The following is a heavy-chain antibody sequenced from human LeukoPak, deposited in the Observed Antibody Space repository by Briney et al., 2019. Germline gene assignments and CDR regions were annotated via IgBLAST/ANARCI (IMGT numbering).Heavy chain of an antibody. CDR3: ARDRALGLTGYRGPFDY. CDR2: INHSGST. V-gene: IGHV4-34*01. J-gene: IGHJ4*02. CDR1: GGSFSGYY. Sequence: PSETLSLTCAVYGGSFSGYYWSWIRQPPGKGLEWIGEINHSGSTNYNPSLKSRVTISVDTSKNQFSLKLSSVTAADTAVYYCARDRALGLTGYRGPFDYWGQGTLVTVSS. D-gene: IGHD3-9*01.